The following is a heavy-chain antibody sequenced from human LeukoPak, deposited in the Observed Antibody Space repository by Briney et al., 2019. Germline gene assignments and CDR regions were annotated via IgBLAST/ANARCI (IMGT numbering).Heavy chain of an antibody. CDR1: GFTFTSSA. CDR2: IVVGSGNT. V-gene: IGHV1-58*01. CDR3: ARDITVSTNPSYGY. D-gene: IGHD5/OR15-5a*01. Sequence: ASVKVSCKASGFTFTSSAVQWVRQARGQRLEWIGWIVVGSGNTNYAPKFQERVTITRDMSTSTAYMELSSLRSEDTAVYYCARDITVSTNPSYGYWGQGTLVTVSS. J-gene: IGHJ4*02.